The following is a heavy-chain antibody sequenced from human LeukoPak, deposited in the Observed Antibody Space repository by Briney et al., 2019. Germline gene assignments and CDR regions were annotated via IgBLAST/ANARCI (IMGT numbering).Heavy chain of an antibody. V-gene: IGHV3-30-3*01. CDR3: GRRAATSSLDY. CDR2: ISYDGSSK. J-gene: IGHJ4*02. Sequence: GGSLRLSCAASGFSFSTYTMHWVRQAPGKGLEWVAVISYDGSSKYYADSVKGRFTISRDNSKNTLYLQMDSLRAEDTAVYYCGRRAATSSLDYWGQGTLVTVSS. CDR1: GFSFSTYT. D-gene: IGHD1-14*01.